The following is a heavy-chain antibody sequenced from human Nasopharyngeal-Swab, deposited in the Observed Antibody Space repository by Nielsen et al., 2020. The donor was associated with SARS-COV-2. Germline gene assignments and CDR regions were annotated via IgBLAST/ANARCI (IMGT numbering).Heavy chain of an antibody. CDR1: GYTFTSYG. CDR2: ISAYNGNT. CDR3: ARLYCGGDCSYYYYYGMDV. Sequence: ASVQVSCKASGYTFTSYGISWVRQAPGQGLEGMGWISAYNGNTNYAQKLQGRVTMTTDTSTSTAYMELRSLRSADTAVYYCARLYCGGDCSYYYYYGMDVWGQGTTVTVSS. D-gene: IGHD2-21*02. J-gene: IGHJ6*02. V-gene: IGHV1-18*01.